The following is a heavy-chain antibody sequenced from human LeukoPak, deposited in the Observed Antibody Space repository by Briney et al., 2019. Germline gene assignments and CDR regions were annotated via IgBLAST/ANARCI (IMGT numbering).Heavy chain of an antibody. CDR2: ISSDGSTT. CDR1: GFTFSTFW. J-gene: IGHJ4*02. Sequence: GGSLRLSCAASGFTFSTFWMHWARQTPGKGLVWVSRISSDGSTTHYADSVKGRFTISRDNAKNTLFLHMNSLRAEDTAVYYCNVRWGPNSDYWGQGTLVTVSS. D-gene: IGHD7-27*01. V-gene: IGHV3-74*01. CDR3: NVRWGPNSDY.